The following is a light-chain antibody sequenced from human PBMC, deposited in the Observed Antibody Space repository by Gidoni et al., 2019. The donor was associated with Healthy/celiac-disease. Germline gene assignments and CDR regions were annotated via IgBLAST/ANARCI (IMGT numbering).Light chain of an antibody. CDR1: QSVLYSSNNKNY. CDR3: QQYYSTVAYT. V-gene: IGKV4-1*01. J-gene: IGKJ2*01. Sequence: DIVMTQSPDSLAVSLGERATINCKSSQSVLYSSNNKNYLAWYQQKPGQPPKLLIYWASTRESGVPDRFSGSGSGTDFTLTISSLQAEDVAVYYCQQYYSTVAYTFGQXTKLEIK. CDR2: WAS.